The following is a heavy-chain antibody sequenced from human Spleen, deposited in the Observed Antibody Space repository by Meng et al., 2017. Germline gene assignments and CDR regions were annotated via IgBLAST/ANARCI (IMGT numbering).Heavy chain of an antibody. D-gene: IGHD3-10*01. CDR3: ARFNYGSGSFDY. J-gene: IGHJ4*02. Sequence: GESLKISCAAPGFTLSSYWMSWVRQAPGKGLEWVAVIKEDGSEKYYVDSVKGRFTISRDNAKNSLYLQVNSLRAEDTAVYHCARFNYGSGSFDYWGQGTLVTVSS. CDR1: GFTLSSYW. CDR2: IKEDGSEK. V-gene: IGHV3-7*01.